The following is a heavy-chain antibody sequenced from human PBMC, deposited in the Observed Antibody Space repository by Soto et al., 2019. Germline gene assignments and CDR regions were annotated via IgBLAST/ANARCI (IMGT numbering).Heavy chain of an antibody. Sequence: RASVKVSCKVSGYTLTELSMHWVRQAPGKGLEWMGGFDPEDGETIYAQKFQGRVTMTEDTSTDTAYMELSSLRSEDTAVYYCATSSYGSGSYDAFDIWGQGTMVTVSS. CDR1: GYTLTELS. D-gene: IGHD3-10*01. CDR3: ATSSYGSGSYDAFDI. CDR2: FDPEDGET. V-gene: IGHV1-24*01. J-gene: IGHJ3*02.